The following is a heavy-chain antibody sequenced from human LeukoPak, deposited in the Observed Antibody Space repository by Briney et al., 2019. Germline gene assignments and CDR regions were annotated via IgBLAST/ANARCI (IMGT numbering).Heavy chain of an antibody. V-gene: IGHV1-18*01. D-gene: IGHD6-19*01. CDR1: GYTFTNYG. Sequence: ASVKVSCKASGYTFTNYGISWVRQAPGQGLEWMGWSSAYNGNTNYAQKLQGRVTMTTDTSTSTAYMELRSLRSDDTAVYYCAREEVRRAVAGYFDYWGQGTLVTVSS. J-gene: IGHJ4*02. CDR3: AREEVRRAVAGYFDY. CDR2: SSAYNGNT.